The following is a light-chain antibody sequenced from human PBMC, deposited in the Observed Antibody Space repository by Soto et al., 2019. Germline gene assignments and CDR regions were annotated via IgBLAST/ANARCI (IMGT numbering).Light chain of an antibody. V-gene: IGLV6-57*04. J-gene: IGLJ2*01. Sequence: FMLTQPHSVSESPGKTVTISCTRSRGSIASNYVQWYQQRPGSAPTTVIYEDNQRPSGVPDRLSGSIDSSSTSASLTISGLKNEDEADYYCQSYDSSNQGVFGGGTKLTVL. CDR3: QSYDSSNQGV. CDR1: RGSIASNY. CDR2: EDN.